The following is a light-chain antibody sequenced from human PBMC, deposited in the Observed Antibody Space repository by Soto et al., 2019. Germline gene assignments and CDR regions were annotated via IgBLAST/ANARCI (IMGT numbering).Light chain of an antibody. Sequence: QSVLMQPPSVSAAPGQKVTISCSGSNTNIGNNYVSWYQQLPGGAPTLIIYDNDKRPSGIPDRFTGSKSGTSATLDITGLQTGDEADYYCGTWDSSLTALLFGGGTKLTVL. CDR1: NTNIGNNY. CDR2: DND. CDR3: GTWDSSLTALL. V-gene: IGLV1-51*01. J-gene: IGLJ2*01.